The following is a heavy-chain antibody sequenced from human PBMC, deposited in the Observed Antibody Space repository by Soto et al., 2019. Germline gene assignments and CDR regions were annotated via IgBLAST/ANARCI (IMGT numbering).Heavy chain of an antibody. CDR3: ARLSVASRYMDV. D-gene: IGHD2-2*01. CDR2: FYYSGST. V-gene: IGHV4-39*01. Sequence: QLQLEESGPGLVKPSETLSLTCTVSGGSISSSSYYWGWIRQSPGKGLERIGSFYYSGSTYYSPSLSSRVTISGDTARKPLSLRLSSVTAADAAVYYCARLSVASRYMDVWGKGNTVTVSS. CDR1: GGSISSSSYY. J-gene: IGHJ6*03.